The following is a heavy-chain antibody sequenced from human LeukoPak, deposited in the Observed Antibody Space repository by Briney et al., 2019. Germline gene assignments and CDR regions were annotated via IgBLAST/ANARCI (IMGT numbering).Heavy chain of an antibody. J-gene: IGHJ4*02. V-gene: IGHV3-66*01. Sequence: SGGSLRLSCEASGLTVISNHMDWVRKPPGKGLEWVSIIYTGGTTHYADSLKDRFTISRDDSKNTLYLQMNSLRAEDTAVYYCARDSSSYYFDYWGQGTLVTVSS. CDR1: GLTVISNH. D-gene: IGHD6-6*01. CDR3: ARDSSSYYFDY. CDR2: IYTGGTT.